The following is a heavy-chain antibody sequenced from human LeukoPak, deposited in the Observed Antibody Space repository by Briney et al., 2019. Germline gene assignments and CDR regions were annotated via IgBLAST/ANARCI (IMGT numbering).Heavy chain of an antibody. CDR3: ARGRGRAVAGTDYGMDV. Sequence: GGSLRLSCAASGFTVSSNYMSWVRKAPGKGLEWVAVIWYDGSNKYYADSVKGRFTISRDNSKNTLYLQMNSLRAEDTAVYYCARGRGRAVAGTDYGMDVWGQGTTVTVSS. CDR1: GFTVSSNY. D-gene: IGHD6-19*01. CDR2: IWYDGSNK. V-gene: IGHV3-33*08. J-gene: IGHJ6*02.